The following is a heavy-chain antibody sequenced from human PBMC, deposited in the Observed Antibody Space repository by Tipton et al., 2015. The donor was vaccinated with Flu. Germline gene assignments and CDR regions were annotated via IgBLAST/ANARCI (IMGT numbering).Heavy chain of an antibody. J-gene: IGHJ6*02. D-gene: IGHD3-3*01. Sequence: TLSLTCTVSDGSITGYYWSWIRRPPGKGLEYIGFISYTGRPNYNPSLKSRLAISLDASNHQFSLRLRSVSAADSAVYYCARGVIRGDHSYDFDVWGQGTTVTVSS. CDR1: DGSITGYY. CDR3: ARGVIRGDHSYDFDV. V-gene: IGHV4-59*01. CDR2: ISYTGRP.